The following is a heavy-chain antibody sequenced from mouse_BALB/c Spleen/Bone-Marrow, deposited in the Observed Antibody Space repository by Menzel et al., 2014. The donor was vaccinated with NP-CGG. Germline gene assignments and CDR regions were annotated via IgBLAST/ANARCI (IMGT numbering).Heavy chain of an antibody. CDR3: AGDGAY. D-gene: IGHD3-3*01. CDR1: GFNIKDTY. CDR2: IDPANGNT. Sequence: EVKLQESGAELVKPGASVKLSCTASGFNIKDTYMHWVKQRPEQGLEWIGRIDPANGNTKYDPKFQGKATITADTSSNTAYLQLSSLTSGDTAVYYCAGDGAYWGQGTLVTVSA. J-gene: IGHJ3*01. V-gene: IGHV14-3*02.